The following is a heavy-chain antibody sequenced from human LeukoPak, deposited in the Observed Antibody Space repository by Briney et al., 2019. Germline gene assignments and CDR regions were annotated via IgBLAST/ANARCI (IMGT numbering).Heavy chain of an antibody. CDR2: ISGSGGST. V-gene: IGHV3-23*01. J-gene: IGHJ4*02. CDR1: GFTFSSYA. D-gene: IGHD2-15*01. CDR3: AKERGVVVVAATKYYFDY. Sequence: GGSLRLSCAASGFTFSSYAMSWVRQAPGKGLEWVSAISGSGGSTYYADSVKGRFTISRDNSKNTLYLQMNRLRAEDTAVYYCAKERGVVVVAATKYYFDYWGQGTLVTVSS.